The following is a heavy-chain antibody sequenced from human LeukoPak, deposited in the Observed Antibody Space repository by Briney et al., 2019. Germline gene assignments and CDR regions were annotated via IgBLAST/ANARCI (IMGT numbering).Heavy chain of an antibody. CDR3: ARGRYCSGGSSPKYFDL. J-gene: IGHJ2*01. V-gene: IGHV4-34*01. D-gene: IGHD2-15*01. Sequence: SETLSLTCAVYGGSFSGYYWSWIRQPPGKGLEWIGEINHSGSTNYNPSLKSRVTISVDTSKNQFSLKLSSVTAADTAVYYCARGRYCSGGSSPKYFDLWGRGTLVTVSS. CDR1: GGSFSGYY. CDR2: INHSGST.